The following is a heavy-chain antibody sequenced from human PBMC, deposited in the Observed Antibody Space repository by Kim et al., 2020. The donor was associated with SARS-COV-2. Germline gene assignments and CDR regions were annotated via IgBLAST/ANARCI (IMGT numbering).Heavy chain of an antibody. J-gene: IGHJ4*02. CDR1: GYTFTSYG. CDR2: ISPYSGAT. CDR3: TRGSPYFPFDY. V-gene: IGHV1-18*01. Sequence: ASVKVSCKTSGYTFTSYGITWVRQAPGVGFEWMGWISPYSGATVYAQRFQGRVSMTRDRSANTAYMELRSLTPDDTAVYFCTRGSPYFPFDYWGQGT. D-gene: IGHD3-10*01.